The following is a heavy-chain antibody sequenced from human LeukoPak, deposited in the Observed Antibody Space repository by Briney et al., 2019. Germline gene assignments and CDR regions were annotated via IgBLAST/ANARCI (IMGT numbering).Heavy chain of an antibody. CDR1: GDSFTNYW. CDR2: IYPGDSDT. V-gene: IGHV5-51*01. CDR3: ARGRRYFDY. Sequence: GESLKISCKGSGDSFTNYWIGWVRQVPGKGLEWMGIIYPGDSDTTYSPSFQGQVTISADKSVSTAYLQWSSLKASDTAMYYCARGRRYFDYWGQGTLVTVSS. J-gene: IGHJ4*02. D-gene: IGHD1-14*01.